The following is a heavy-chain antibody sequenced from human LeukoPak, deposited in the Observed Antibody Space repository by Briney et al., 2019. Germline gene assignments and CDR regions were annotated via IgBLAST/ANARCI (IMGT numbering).Heavy chain of an antibody. CDR2: IWYDGSNK. CDR1: GFTFSSYG. J-gene: IGHJ4*02. V-gene: IGHV3-33*06. Sequence: GRSLRLSCAASGFTFSSYGMHWVRQAPGKGLEWVAVIWYDGSNKYYADSVKGRFTISRDNSKNTLYLQMNSLRAEDTAVYYCAKDDRYNYGNFDYWGQGALVTVSS. D-gene: IGHD5-18*01. CDR3: AKDDRYNYGNFDY.